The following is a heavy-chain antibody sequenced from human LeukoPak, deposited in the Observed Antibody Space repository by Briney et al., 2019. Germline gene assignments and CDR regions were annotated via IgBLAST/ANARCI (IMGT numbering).Heavy chain of an antibody. V-gene: IGHV4-4*07. CDR2: IYSSGII. CDR1: GGSISSYY. D-gene: IGHD3-3*01. J-gene: IGHJ4*02. CDR3: ARDTGKSGYPDY. Sequence: SETLSLTCTVSGGSISSYYWSWIRQPAGKAPEWNGRIYSSGIINYNPSLKSRVTMSLDNSKNQLSLKLSYVTAADTAVYYCARDTGKSGYPDYWGQGTLVTVSS.